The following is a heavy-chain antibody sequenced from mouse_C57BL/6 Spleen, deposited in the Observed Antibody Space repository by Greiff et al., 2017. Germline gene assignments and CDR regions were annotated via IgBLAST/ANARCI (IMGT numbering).Heavy chain of an antibody. Sequence: VQVVESGPELVKPGASVKISCKASGYAFSSSWMNWVKQRPGKGLEWIGRIYPGDGDTNYNGKFKGKATLTADKSSSTAYMQLSSLTSEDSAVYFCAREIYGNYAMDYWGQGTSVTVSS. V-gene: IGHV1-82*01. J-gene: IGHJ4*01. D-gene: IGHD2-1*01. CDR1: GYAFSSSW. CDR2: IYPGDGDT. CDR3: AREIYGNYAMDY.